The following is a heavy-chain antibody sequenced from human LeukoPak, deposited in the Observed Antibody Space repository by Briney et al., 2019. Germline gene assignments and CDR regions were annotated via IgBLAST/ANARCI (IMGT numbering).Heavy chain of an antibody. V-gene: IGHV1-2*06. CDR1: GYTFTGYY. CDR3: ARGHYDFWSGYVRSYYYYYMDV. CDR2: INPNSGGT. Sequence: ASVKVSCKASGYTFTGYYMRWVRQAPGQGLEWMERINPNSGGTNYAQKFQGRVTMTRDTSISTAYMELRSLRSDDTAVYYCARGHYDFWSGYVRSYYYYYMDVWGKGTTVTVSS. D-gene: IGHD3-3*01. J-gene: IGHJ6*03.